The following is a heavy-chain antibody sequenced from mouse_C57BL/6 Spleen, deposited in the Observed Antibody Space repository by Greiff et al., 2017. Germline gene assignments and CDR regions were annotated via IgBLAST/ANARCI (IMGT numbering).Heavy chain of an antibody. CDR1: GYTFTSYG. J-gene: IGHJ3*01. CDR2: IYPRSGNT. CDR3: ARGGSTQFAY. Sequence: QVQLQQSGAELARPGASVKLSCKASGYTFTSYGISWVKQRTGQGLEWIGEIYPRSGNTYYNEKFKGKATLTADKSSSTAYMELRSLTSEDSAVYFCARGGSTQFAYWGQGTLVTVSA. V-gene: IGHV1-81*01. D-gene: IGHD1-1*01.